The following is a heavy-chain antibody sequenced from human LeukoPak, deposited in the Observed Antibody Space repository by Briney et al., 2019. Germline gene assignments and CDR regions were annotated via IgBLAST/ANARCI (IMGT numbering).Heavy chain of an antibody. CDR3: ARWEWSGGYFDY. CDR1: GGSISSSSYY. D-gene: IGHD3-3*01. J-gene: IGHJ4*02. Sequence: SETLSLTCTVSGGSISSSSYYRGWIRQPPGKGLEWIGSIYYSGSTYYNPSLKSRVTISVDTSKNQFSLKLSSVTAADTAVYYCARWEWSGGYFDYWGQGTLVTVSS. CDR2: IYYSGST. V-gene: IGHV4-39*07.